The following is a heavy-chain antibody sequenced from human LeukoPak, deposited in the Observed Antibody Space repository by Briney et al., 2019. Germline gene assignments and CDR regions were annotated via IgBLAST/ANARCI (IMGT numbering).Heavy chain of an antibody. V-gene: IGHV4-59*01. CDR1: GGSISSYY. D-gene: IGHD2-2*02. CDR2: MYYSGNT. J-gene: IGHJ5*02. CDR3: ARQLGYCSTTSCYTGFDP. Sequence: SETLSLTCTASGGSISSYYWSWIRQPPGKGLEWIGYMYYSGNTNYNPSLKSRVTISVDTSKNQFSLKLSSVTTADTAVYYCARQLGYCSTTSCYTGFDPWGQGTLVTVSS.